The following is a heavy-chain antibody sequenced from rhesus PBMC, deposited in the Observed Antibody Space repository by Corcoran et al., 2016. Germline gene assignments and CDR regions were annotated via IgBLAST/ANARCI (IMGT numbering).Heavy chain of an antibody. CDR3: ARGRWGTVDY. D-gene: IGHD1-44*01. J-gene: IGHJ4*01. CDR2: IGGRLGTT. Sequence: QVQLQESGPGLVKPSETLSLTCAVSGGSISGYYGNWIRQPPGTGREWIGKIGGRLGTTSYHPSLQSRVTISTDASKNQFSLNLTSVPAADAAVYYCARGRWGTVDYWGQGVLVTVSS. V-gene: IGHV4-165*02. CDR1: GGSISGYY.